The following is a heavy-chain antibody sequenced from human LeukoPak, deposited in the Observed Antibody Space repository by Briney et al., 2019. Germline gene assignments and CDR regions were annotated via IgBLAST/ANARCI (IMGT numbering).Heavy chain of an antibody. J-gene: IGHJ3*02. CDR1: GGSISSSSYY. CDR3: ASIRNYYDSSGYSSYAFDI. Sequence: SETLSLTCTVSGGSISSSSYYWGWIRQPPGKGLEWIGSIYYSGSTYYNPSLKSRVTISVDTSKNQFSLKLSSVTAADTAVYYCASIRNYYDSSGYSSYAFDIWGLGTMVTVSS. D-gene: IGHD3-22*01. CDR2: IYYSGST. V-gene: IGHV4-39*01.